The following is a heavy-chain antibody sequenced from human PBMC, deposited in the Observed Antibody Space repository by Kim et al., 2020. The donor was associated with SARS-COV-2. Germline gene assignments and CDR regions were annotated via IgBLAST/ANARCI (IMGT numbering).Heavy chain of an antibody. CDR3: ARPRYYYDRRGGVYYYYGMDV. V-gene: IGHV5-51*01. Sequence: GESLKISCKGSGYSFTSYWIGWVRQMPGKGLEWMGIIYPGDSDTRYSPSFQGQVTISADKSISTAYLQWSSLKASDTAMYYCARPRYYYDRRGGVYYYYGMDVWGQGTTVTVSS. D-gene: IGHD3-22*01. CDR2: IYPGDSDT. J-gene: IGHJ6*02. CDR1: GYSFTSYW.